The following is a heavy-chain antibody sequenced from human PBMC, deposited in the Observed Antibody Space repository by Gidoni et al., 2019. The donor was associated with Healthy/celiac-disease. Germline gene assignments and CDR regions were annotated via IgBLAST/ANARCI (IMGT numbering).Heavy chain of an antibody. Sequence: QVQLQQSGPGLVKPSQTLSLTCAISGDSVSSNSAAWNWIRQSPSRGLEWLGRTYYRSKWYNDYAVSVKSRITINPDTSKNQFSLQLNSVTPEDTAVYYCARTGLERFSRYYYYGMDVWGQGTTVTVSS. V-gene: IGHV6-1*01. D-gene: IGHD1-1*01. CDR1: GDSVSSNSAA. CDR2: TYYRSKWYN. J-gene: IGHJ6*02. CDR3: ARTGLERFSRYYYYGMDV.